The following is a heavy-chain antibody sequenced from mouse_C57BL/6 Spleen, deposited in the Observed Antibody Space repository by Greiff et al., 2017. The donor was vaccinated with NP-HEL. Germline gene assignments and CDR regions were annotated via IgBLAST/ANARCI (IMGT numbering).Heavy chain of an antibody. CDR1: GYTFTDYT. CDR3: ARGGYYFGSIWYFDV. V-gene: IGHV1-78*01. D-gene: IGHD1-1*01. Sequence: QVQLQQSDAELVKPGASVKISCKVSGYTFTDYTIHWMKQRPEQGLEWIGYIYPRDGSTKYNEKFKGKATLTADKSSSTAYMQLNVLTSEDSAVYCCARGGYYFGSIWYFDVWGTGTTVTVSS. J-gene: IGHJ1*03. CDR2: IYPRDGST.